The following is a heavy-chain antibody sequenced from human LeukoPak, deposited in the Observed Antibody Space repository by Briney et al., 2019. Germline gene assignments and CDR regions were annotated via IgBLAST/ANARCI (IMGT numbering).Heavy chain of an antibody. Sequence: ASVKVSCKASGYTFTSSGISWVRQPPGQELEWMGWISAYNGNTNYAQKLQGRVTMTTDTSTSTAYMELRSLRSDDTAVYYCARGGIRQNWFDPWGQGTLVTVSS. J-gene: IGHJ5*02. D-gene: IGHD1-26*01. CDR1: GYTFTSSG. CDR3: ARGGIRQNWFDP. V-gene: IGHV1-18*01. CDR2: ISAYNGNT.